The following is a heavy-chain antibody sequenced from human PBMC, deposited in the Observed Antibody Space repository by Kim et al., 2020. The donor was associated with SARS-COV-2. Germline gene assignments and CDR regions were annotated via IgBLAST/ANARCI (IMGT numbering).Heavy chain of an antibody. J-gene: IGHJ4*02. Sequence: YDHSLKRRVTMSVDTSKNQFSLKLTSVTAADTAVYYCARGGGTARSFDYWGQGTLVIVSS. D-gene: IGHD1-7*01. CDR3: ARGGGTARSFDY. V-gene: IGHV4-4*07.